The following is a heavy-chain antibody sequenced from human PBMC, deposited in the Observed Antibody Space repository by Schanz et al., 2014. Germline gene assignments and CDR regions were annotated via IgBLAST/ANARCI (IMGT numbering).Heavy chain of an antibody. CDR1: GGTFSTYP. D-gene: IGHD2-15*01. CDR2: IIPIHGIV. J-gene: IGHJ3*02. Sequence: QVQLVQSGAEVKKPGSSVKVSCTASGGTFSTYPINWLRQAPGQGLEWMGRIIPIHGIVNYAQRFQDRVRITADKSTSTAFMELSSLRSDDTAVYYCARGGGPEDVFDIWGQGTILTVSS. CDR3: ARGGGPEDVFDI. V-gene: IGHV1-69*02.